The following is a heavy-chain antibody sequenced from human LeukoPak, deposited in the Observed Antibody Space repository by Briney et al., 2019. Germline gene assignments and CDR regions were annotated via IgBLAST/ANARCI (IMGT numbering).Heavy chain of an antibody. CDR1: GYTFTGYY. CDR3: AREQLGYCSGGSCVAPFDP. D-gene: IGHD2-15*01. CDR2: INPNSGGT. Sequence: ASVKVSCKASGYTFTGYYMHWVRQAPGQGLEWMGWINPNSGGTNYAQEFQGRVTMTRDTSISTAYMELSRLRSDDTAVYYCAREQLGYCSGGSCVAPFDPWGQGTLVTVSS. V-gene: IGHV1-2*02. J-gene: IGHJ5*02.